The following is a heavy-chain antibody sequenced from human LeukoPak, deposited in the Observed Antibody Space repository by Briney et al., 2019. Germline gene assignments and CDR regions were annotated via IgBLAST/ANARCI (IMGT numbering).Heavy chain of an antibody. CDR3: ARDPPRYSFVRGASLVGAGSSSDY. CDR1: GYTFTSYG. V-gene: IGHV1-18*01. Sequence: ASVKVSCKASGYTFTSYGITWVRQAPGQGLEWMGWISAYNGNTNYAQKLQGRVTMTTDTSTSTAYMELSSLRSEDTAVYYCARDPPRYSFVRGASLVGAGSSSDYWGQGTLVTVSS. CDR2: ISAYNGNT. J-gene: IGHJ4*02. D-gene: IGHD1-26*01.